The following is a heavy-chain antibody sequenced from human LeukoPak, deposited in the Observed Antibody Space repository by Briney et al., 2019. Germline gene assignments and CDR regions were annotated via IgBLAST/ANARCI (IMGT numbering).Heavy chain of an antibody. CDR1: GFTFSSYG. CDR3: AKDHAVVVPAARRYSYYFDY. Sequence: PGGSLRLSCAASGFTFSSYGMHWVRQAPGKGLEWVAFIRYDGSNKYYADSVKGRFTISRDNSKNTLYLQMNSLRAEDTAVYYCAKDHAVVVPAARRYSYYFDYWGQGTLVTVSS. CDR2: IRYDGSNK. V-gene: IGHV3-30*02. D-gene: IGHD2-2*01. J-gene: IGHJ4*02.